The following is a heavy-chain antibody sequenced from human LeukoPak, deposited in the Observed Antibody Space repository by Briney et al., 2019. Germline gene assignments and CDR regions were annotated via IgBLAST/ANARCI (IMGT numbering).Heavy chain of an antibody. V-gene: IGHV4-39*07. D-gene: IGHD3-9*01. CDR3: ARVSDFLTGFDY. CDR2: IYYSGST. J-gene: IGHJ4*02. CDR1: GGSISSSSYY. Sequence: SETLSLTCTVSGGSISSSSYYWGWIRQPPGKGLEWIGSIYYSGSTYYNPSLKSRVTISVDTSKNQFSLKLSSVTAADTAVYYCARVSDFLTGFDYWGQGTLVTVSS.